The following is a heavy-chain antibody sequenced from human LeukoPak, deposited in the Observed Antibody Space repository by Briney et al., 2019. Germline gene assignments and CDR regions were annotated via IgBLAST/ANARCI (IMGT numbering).Heavy chain of an antibody. J-gene: IGHJ6*04. V-gene: IGHV1-3*01. CDR2: INAGNGNT. CDR3: ARDVAYYGMDV. Sequence: ASVKVSCKASGYTFTSYAMHRVRQAPGQRLEWMGWINAGNGNTKYSQKFQGRVTITRDTSASTAYMELSSLRSEDTAVYYCARDVAYYGMDVWGKGTTVTVSS. CDR1: GYTFTSYA.